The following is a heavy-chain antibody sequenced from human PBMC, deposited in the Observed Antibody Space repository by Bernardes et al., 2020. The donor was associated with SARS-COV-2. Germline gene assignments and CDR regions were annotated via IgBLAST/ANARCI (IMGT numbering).Heavy chain of an antibody. Sequence: SVKVSCKASGYTFTSYYMHWVRQAPGQGLEWMGIINPSGGSTSYAQKFQGRVTMTRDTSTSTVYMELSSLRSEDTAVYYCARGGYSYGYSERPYYFDYWGQGTLVTVSS. D-gene: IGHD5-18*01. CDR1: GYTFTSYY. J-gene: IGHJ4*02. CDR3: ARGGYSYGYSERPYYFDY. CDR2: INPSGGST. V-gene: IGHV1-46*01.